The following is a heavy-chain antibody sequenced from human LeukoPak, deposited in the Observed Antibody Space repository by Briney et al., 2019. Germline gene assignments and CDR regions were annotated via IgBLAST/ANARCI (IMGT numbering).Heavy chain of an antibody. CDR3: ARDDWGFGP. CDR2: ISYDGSNK. D-gene: IGHD3-9*01. Sequence: PGRSLRLSCAASGFTFSDYAMHWVSQAPGKGLEWVAFISYDGSNKYYADSLKGRFTISRDNSKHTLFLQMNSLRADDTAVYYCARDDWGFGPWGQGTLVTVSS. CDR1: GFTFSDYA. V-gene: IGHV3-30-3*01. J-gene: IGHJ5*02.